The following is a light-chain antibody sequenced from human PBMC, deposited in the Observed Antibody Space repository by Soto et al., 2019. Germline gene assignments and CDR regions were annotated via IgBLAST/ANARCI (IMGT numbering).Light chain of an antibody. CDR2: WAS. V-gene: IGKV4-1*01. J-gene: IGKJ5*01. Sequence: DIVLTQSPDSLAVSLGERATINCKSNQSVLYSSNNKNFLAWYQQRPGQSPKLLIYWASTRKSGVPDRSSGGGSGTAGTLTSSSLQAEDVAIYYCQKYYTTPQVTFGQGTRLEIK. CDR1: QSVLYSSNNKNF. CDR3: QKYYTTPQVT.